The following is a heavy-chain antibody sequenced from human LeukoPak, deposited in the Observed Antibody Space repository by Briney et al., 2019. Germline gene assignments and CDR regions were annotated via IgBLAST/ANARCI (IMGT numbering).Heavy chain of an antibody. J-gene: IGHJ6*02. CDR3: SYYYDSSGYYNNYGMGV. CDR2: IIPILGIA. V-gene: IGHV1-69*04. Sequence: SVKVSCKASGGTFSSYAISWVRQAPGQGLERMGRIIPILGIANYAQKFQGRVTITADKSTSTAYMELSSLRSEDTAVYYCSYYYDSSGYYNNYGMGVWGQGTTVTVSS. D-gene: IGHD3-22*01. CDR1: GGTFSSYA.